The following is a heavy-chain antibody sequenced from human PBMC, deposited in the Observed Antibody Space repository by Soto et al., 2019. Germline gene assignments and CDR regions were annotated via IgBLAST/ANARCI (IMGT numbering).Heavy chain of an antibody. V-gene: IGHV4-59*01. J-gene: IGHJ4*02. CDR3: ARDAVGATHFDY. Sequence: QVQLQESGPGLVKPSETLSLTCTVDSISTYYWNWLRQPPGKGLEWIGYIYYMGRTNYNSSLKSRVTISIDTSNNQFSLKLSSVTAADTAIYYCARDAVGATHFDYWGQGAPVTVSS. CDR2: IYYMGRT. CDR1: SISTYY. D-gene: IGHD1-26*01.